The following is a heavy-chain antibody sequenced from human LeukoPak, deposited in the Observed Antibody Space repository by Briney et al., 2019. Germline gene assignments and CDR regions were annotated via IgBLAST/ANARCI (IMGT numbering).Heavy chain of an antibody. D-gene: IGHD3-10*01. CDR1: GFTFSGFS. V-gene: IGHV3-7*01. J-gene: IGHJ4*02. Sequence: GGSLRLSCAASGFTFSGFSMSWVRQSPTKGLEWVANIKQDGSERYYVDSVKGRFTISRDNAKNSLSLQMNNLRVEDTAVYYCARAGSHWHYVYWGQGTVVAVSS. CDR3: ARAGSHWHYVY. CDR2: IKQDGSER.